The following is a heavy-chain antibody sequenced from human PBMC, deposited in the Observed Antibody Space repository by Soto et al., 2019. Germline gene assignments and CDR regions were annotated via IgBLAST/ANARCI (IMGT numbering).Heavy chain of an antibody. Sequence: QLQLQESGPGLVKPSETLSLTCNVSGESMSNTAYYWGWIRQTPGKGLEWIGSIFYTGSAYYNSSHKSRVTISVDTSKNQFSLQLLSVAAADTAIYFCARLKSTYSGSYYGGGFFDYWGQGSLVTVSS. CDR2: IFYTGSA. D-gene: IGHD1-26*01. J-gene: IGHJ4*02. CDR1: GESMSNTAYY. V-gene: IGHV4-39*01. CDR3: ARLKSTYSGSYYGGGFFDY.